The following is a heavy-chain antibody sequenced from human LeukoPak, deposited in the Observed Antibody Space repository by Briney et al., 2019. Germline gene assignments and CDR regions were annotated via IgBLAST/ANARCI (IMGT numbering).Heavy chain of an antibody. CDR2: INSDGSST. V-gene: IGHV3-74*01. Sequence: PGGSLRFSCAASGFTFSSYWMHWVRQAPGKGLVWVSRINSDGSSTSYADSVKGRFTISRDNAKNTVYLQMNSLRAEDTAVYYCARSLGSSGYQDYWGQGTLVTVSS. J-gene: IGHJ4*02. CDR1: GFTFSSYW. CDR3: ARSLGSSGYQDY. D-gene: IGHD3-22*01.